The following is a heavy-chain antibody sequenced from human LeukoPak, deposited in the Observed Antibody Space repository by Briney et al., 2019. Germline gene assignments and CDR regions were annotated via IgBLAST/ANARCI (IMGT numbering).Heavy chain of an antibody. V-gene: IGHV1-69*13. Sequence: SVKVSCKASGGTFISYAISWVRQAPGQGLEWMGGIIPIFGTASYAQKFQGRVTITADESTSTAYMELSSLRSEDTAVYYCARVFSETSYGGDYFDYWGQGTLVTVSS. J-gene: IGHJ4*02. CDR1: GGTFISYA. D-gene: IGHD4-23*01. CDR2: IIPIFGTA. CDR3: ARVFSETSYGGDYFDY.